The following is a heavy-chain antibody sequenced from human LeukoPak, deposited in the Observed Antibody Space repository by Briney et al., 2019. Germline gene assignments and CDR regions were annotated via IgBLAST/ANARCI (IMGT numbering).Heavy chain of an antibody. J-gene: IGHJ4*02. V-gene: IGHV3-23*01. CDR3: AKGNSLDQRTYDD. CDR2: IGGGGTDT. CDR1: GFTFNNYA. D-gene: IGHD1-7*01. Sequence: GGSLRLSCAASGFTFNNYAMAWVRQPPRKGLEWVSSIGGGGTDTHYGDTVKGRFTISGDNSKNTLYLQMNRLRAEDTAVYYCAKGNSLDQRTYDDWGQGTLVTVSS.